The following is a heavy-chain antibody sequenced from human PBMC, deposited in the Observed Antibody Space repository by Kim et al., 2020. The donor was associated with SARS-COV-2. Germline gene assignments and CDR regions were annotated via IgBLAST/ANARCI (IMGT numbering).Heavy chain of an antibody. V-gene: IGHV3-30*04. Sequence: GGSLRLSCAASGFTFSSYAMHWVRQAPGKGLEWVAVISYDGSNKYYADPVKGRFTISRDNSKNTLYLQMNSLRAEATAVYYCARAGTGGSGGYYNAFRGWLSYYYVMDAWGQGPPVSVS. CDR1: GFTFSSYA. CDR3: ARAGTGGSGGYYNAFRGWLSYYYVMDA. J-gene: IGHJ6*02. CDR2: ISYDGSNK. D-gene: IGHD3-10*01.